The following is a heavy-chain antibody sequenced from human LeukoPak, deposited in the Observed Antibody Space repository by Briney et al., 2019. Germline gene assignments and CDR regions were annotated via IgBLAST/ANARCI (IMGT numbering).Heavy chain of an antibody. D-gene: IGHD4-23*01. Sequence: ASVKVSCKASGYTFTSYGISWVRQAPGQGLEWMGWISAYNGNTNYAQKLQGRVTMTTDTSTSTAYMELRSLRSDDTAVYYCARVSTVDYYYYMDVWGKGTTVTVSS. CDR1: GYTFTSYG. J-gene: IGHJ6*03. V-gene: IGHV1-18*01. CDR2: ISAYNGNT. CDR3: ARVSTVDYYYYMDV.